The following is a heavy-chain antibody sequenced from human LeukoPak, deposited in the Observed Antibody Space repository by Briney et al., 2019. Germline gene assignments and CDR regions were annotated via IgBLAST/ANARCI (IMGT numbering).Heavy chain of an antibody. Sequence: GASVKVSCKASGXXXXXXGXXWVRQAPGXXXXXXGWISTYNANTNYAQNLQGRVTMTTDTSTSTAYMELRSLRSDDTAVYYCARDRQTNWFDPWGQGTLVTVSS. V-gene: IGHV1-18*01. CDR2: ISTYNANT. CDR3: ARDRQTNWFDP. CDR1: GXXXXXXG. J-gene: IGHJ5*02.